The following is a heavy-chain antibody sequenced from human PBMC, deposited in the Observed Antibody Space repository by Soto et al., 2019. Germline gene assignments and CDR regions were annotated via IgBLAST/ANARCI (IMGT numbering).Heavy chain of an antibody. CDR3: ARRYGDYFDY. CDR2: IYSSGST. D-gene: IGHD4-17*01. CDR1: GFPARAYS. J-gene: IGHJ4*02. Sequence: SDAQTPTYTLSGFPARAYSWRWIRQPPRKGLVWFGYIYSSGSTNYTPSLKSRVTMSVDTSKSQFSLKLSSVTAADTAVYYCARRYGDYFDYWGQGTLVTVSS. V-gene: IGHV4-59*08.